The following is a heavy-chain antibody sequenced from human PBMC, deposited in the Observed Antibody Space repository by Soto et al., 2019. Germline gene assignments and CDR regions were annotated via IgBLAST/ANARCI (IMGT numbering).Heavy chain of an antibody. J-gene: IGHJ6*02. CDR3: AGRGYCNSASCYVSYPYGMDV. CDR2: ISAYNGNT. V-gene: IGHV1-18*03. D-gene: IGHD2-2*01. CDR1: GYTFTSYG. Sequence: QVQLVQSGAEVKKPGASVKVSCKASGYTFTSYGISWVRQAPGQGLEWMGWISAYNGNTNYAQKLHGSVTKTADTSTTTAYMKLRSLRSDEMAVYYCAGRGYCNSASCYVSYPYGMDVWGQGTTVTVSS.